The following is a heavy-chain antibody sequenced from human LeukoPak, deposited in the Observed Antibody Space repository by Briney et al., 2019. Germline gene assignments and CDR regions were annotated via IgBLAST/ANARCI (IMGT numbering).Heavy chain of an antibody. CDR3: VRDKGGLYGDYH. D-gene: IGHD4-17*01. V-gene: IGHV3-30-3*01. Sequence: GGSLRLSCAASGFTFSSYAMHWVSQAPGKGLEWVAVISYDGSNKYYADSGKGRFTISRDNSKNTLYLQMSSLRAEDSAVYYCVRDKGGLYGDYHWGQGTLVSASS. J-gene: IGHJ5*02. CDR2: ISYDGSNK. CDR1: GFTFSSYA.